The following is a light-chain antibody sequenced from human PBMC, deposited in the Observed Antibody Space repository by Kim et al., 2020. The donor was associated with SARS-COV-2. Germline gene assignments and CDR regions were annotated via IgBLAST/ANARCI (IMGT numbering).Light chain of an antibody. CDR1: NIGSKS. Sequence: SYELTQPPSVSVAPGKTARITCTGNNIGSKSVHWYQQKPGQAPLLVLYYDSDRPSGVPERFSGSKSGNTATLTISRVEAGDEADYSCHVWDTYSDHYVFGSGTRSPS. CDR3: HVWDTYSDHYV. J-gene: IGLJ1*01. V-gene: IGLV3-21*04. CDR2: YDS.